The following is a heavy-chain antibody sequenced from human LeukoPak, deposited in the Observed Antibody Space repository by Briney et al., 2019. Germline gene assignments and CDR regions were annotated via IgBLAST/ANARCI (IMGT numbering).Heavy chain of an antibody. V-gene: IGHV3-23*01. CDR3: ARIGYSSSSLDY. CDR1: GFTYSSYA. D-gene: IGHD6-13*01. CDR2: MSGSGGST. J-gene: IGHJ4*02. Sequence: QPGGSLRLSCVASGFTYSSYAMSWVRQAPGKGLEWVSGMSGSGGSTYHAASVKGRVTISRDNSKSTLYLQMNGLRAEDTAVYYCARIGYSSSSLDYWGQGNLVTVSS.